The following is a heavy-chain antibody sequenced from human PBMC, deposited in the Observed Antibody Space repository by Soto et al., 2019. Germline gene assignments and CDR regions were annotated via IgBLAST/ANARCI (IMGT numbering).Heavy chain of an antibody. CDR3: ANVTETTVTSDY. V-gene: IGHV1-69*02. CDR2: IIPILGIA. Sequence: QVQLVQSGAEVQKPGSSVKVSCKASGGTFSSYTISWVRQAPGQGLEWMGRIIPILGIANYAQKCQGRVTITANKSTSTAYMELSSRRTEDTAGNYCANVTETTVTSDYLGQGTLVTVSS. CDR1: GGTFSSYT. D-gene: IGHD4-17*01. J-gene: IGHJ4*02.